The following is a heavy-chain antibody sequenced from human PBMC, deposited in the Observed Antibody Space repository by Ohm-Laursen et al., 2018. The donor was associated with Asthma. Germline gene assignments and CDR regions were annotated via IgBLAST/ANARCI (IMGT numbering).Heavy chain of an antibody. Sequence: SLRLSCSASGFTFRSYAMHWVRQAPGKGLEWVAVGGSYYDGGLKYYADSVNGRFTVSRDDSKNTLYLQMNSLRPDDTAVYYCARDVMEWYLPASDFWGQGTLVTVSS. CDR2: GGSYYDGGLK. D-gene: IGHD3-3*01. V-gene: IGHV3-30-3*01. CDR1: GFTFRSYA. J-gene: IGHJ4*02. CDR3: ARDVMEWYLPASDF.